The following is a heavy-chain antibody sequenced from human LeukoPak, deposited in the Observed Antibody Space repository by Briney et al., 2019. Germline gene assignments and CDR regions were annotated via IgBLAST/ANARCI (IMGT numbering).Heavy chain of an antibody. Sequence: GGSLRLSCAASGFTFSGSAMHWVRQASGKGLEWVGRIRSKANSYATAYAASVKGRFTISRDDSKNTAYLQMNSLKTEDTAVYYCTRLGYYYGSGSPNQYWGQGTLVTVSS. V-gene: IGHV3-73*01. CDR3: TRLGYYYGSGSPNQY. D-gene: IGHD3-10*01. CDR2: IRSKANSYAT. CDR1: GFTFSGSA. J-gene: IGHJ4*02.